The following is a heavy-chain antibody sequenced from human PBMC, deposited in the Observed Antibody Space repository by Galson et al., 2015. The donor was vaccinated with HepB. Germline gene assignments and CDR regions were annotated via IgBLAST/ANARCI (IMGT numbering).Heavy chain of an antibody. CDR3: ARGLYYYGSGSYYSFDY. V-gene: IGHV1-69*13. CDR1: GGTFSSYA. D-gene: IGHD3-10*01. CDR2: IIPIFGTA. Sequence: SVKVSCKASGGTFSSYAISWVRQAPGQGLEWMGGIIPIFGTANYAQKFQGRVTITADESTSTAYMELSSLRSEDTAVYYCARGLYYYGSGSYYSFDYWGQGTLVTVSS. J-gene: IGHJ4*02.